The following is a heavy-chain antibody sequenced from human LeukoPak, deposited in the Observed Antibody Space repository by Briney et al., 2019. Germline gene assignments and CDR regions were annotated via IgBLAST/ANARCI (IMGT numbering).Heavy chain of an antibody. V-gene: IGHV3-30*04. CDR2: TSYEGSNK. D-gene: IGHD2-2*03. CDR1: GFTFSSYA. CDR3: ARDLDIVVIPVAILGF. J-gene: IGHJ4*02. Sequence: PGRSLRLSCAASGFTFSSYAMHWVRQAPGKGLEWVAVTSYEGSNKYYADSVKGRFTISRDNSKNTLYLQMNSLRAEDTAVYYCARDLDIVVIPVAILGFWGQGTLVTVSS.